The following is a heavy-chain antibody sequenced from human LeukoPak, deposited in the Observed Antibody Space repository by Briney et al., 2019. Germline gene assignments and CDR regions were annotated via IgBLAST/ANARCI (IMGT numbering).Heavy chain of an antibody. V-gene: IGHV4-39*01. D-gene: IGHD2-15*01. J-gene: IGHJ4*02. CDR2: IYYSGST. Sequence: SSETLSLTCTVSGGSISSSSYYWGWIRQPPGKGLEWIGSIYYSGSTYYNPSLKSRVTISVDTSKNQFSLKLSSVTAADTVVYYCARSNRVVVAATHFDYWGQGTLVTVSS. CDR3: ARSNRVVVAATHFDY. CDR1: GGSISSSSYY.